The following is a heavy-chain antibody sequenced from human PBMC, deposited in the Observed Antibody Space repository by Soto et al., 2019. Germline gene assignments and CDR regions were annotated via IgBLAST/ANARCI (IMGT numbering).Heavy chain of an antibody. CDR1: GYSISSGYY. D-gene: IGHD6-13*01. Sequence: SETLSLTCAVSGYSISSGYYWGWIRQPPGKGLEWIGSIYHSGSTYYNPSLKSRVTISVDTSKNQFSLKLSSVTAADTAVYYCARGAGTEAGMDVWGQGTTVTVSS. J-gene: IGHJ6*02. CDR3: ARGAGTEAGMDV. V-gene: IGHV4-38-2*01. CDR2: IYHSGST.